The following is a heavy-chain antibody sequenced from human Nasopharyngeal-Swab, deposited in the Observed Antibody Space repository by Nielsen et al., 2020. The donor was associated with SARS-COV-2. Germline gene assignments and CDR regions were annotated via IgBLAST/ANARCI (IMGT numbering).Heavy chain of an antibody. D-gene: IGHD6-25*01. V-gene: IGHV3-23*01. CDR1: GFTFRDHA. CDR3: ASWAGSSRDYYGHLDY. CDR2: ISGSGNT. Sequence: GESLKISCEASGFTFRDHAMTWVRQAPGTGLEWVSTISGSGNTHYADSVKGRFTISRDNSKKTVFLQMNSMSAEDTAISACASWAGSSRDYYGHLDYWGQGNLVTVSS. J-gene: IGHJ4*02.